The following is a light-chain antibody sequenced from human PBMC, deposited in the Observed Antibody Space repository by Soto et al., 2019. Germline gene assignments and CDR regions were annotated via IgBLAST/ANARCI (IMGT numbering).Light chain of an antibody. V-gene: IGKV1-33*01. CDR1: QGIATY. CDR2: DGS. Sequence: DLHMTQSPSSLAASVGNRVTITCQASQGIATYLNWYQQKPGKAPNLLIYDGSNLETGVQSRFSGGGSGTHFTFTISNLQPEDIATYYCQQYDNLPPTWTFGQGTKVEIE. CDR3: QQYDNLPPTWT. J-gene: IGKJ1*01.